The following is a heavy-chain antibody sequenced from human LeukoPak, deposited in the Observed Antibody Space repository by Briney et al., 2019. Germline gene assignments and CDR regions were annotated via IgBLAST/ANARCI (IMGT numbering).Heavy chain of an antibody. CDR1: GYTFTNYA. D-gene: IGHD3-10*01. CDR3: ARGGSRSRRGDDAFDI. CDR2: ISAYNGNT. V-gene: IGHV1-18*01. Sequence: GASVKVSCEASGYTFTNYAMNGVRQAPGQGLEWMGWISAYNGNTELAQKFQGRVTLATDASTSTAYVELRSLTSDDTAVYFCARGGSRSRRGDDAFDIWGQGTMVTVSS. J-gene: IGHJ3*02.